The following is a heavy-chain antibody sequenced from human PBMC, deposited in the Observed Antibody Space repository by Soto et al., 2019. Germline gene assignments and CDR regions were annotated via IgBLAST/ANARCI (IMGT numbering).Heavy chain of an antibody. CDR2: MSSDGSNK. D-gene: IGHD3-22*01. Sequence: PGGSLRLSCAASGFTFSTYAMHWVRQAPGKGLEWVAFMSSDGSNKYYADSVKGRFTISRDNSKNTLYLQMNSLRAEDTAVYYCAKSPGMYYYDSSGYYHYDYWGQGTLVTVSS. J-gene: IGHJ4*02. V-gene: IGHV3-30-3*02. CDR3: AKSPGMYYYDSSGYYHYDY. CDR1: GFTFSTYA.